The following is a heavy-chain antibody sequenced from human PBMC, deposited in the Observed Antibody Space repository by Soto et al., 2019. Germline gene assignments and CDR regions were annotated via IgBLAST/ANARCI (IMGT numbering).Heavy chain of an antibody. V-gene: IGHV4-30-4*01. CDR3: ARGTMVRGVLSPIDY. Sequence: PSETLSLTCTVSGGSISSGDYYWSWIRQPPGKGLEWIGYIYYSGSTYYNPSLKSRVTISVDTSKNQFSLKLSSVTAADTAVYYCARGTMVRGVLSPIDYWGQGTLVTVSS. J-gene: IGHJ4*02. CDR1: GGSISSGDYY. CDR2: IYYSGST. D-gene: IGHD3-10*01.